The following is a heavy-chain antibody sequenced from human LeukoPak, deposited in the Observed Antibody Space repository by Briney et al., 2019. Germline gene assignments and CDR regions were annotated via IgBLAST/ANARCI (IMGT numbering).Heavy chain of an antibody. CDR2: IYYSGSA. Sequence: PSETLSLTCTVSGGSISSSSYYWGWIRQPPGKGLEWIASIYYSGSAYYNPSLKSRVTISVDTSKNQFSLKLSSVTAADTAVYYCARAGYYYYYMDVWGKGTTVTVSS. CDR3: ARAGYYYYYMDV. V-gene: IGHV4-39*07. CDR1: GGSISSSSYY. J-gene: IGHJ6*03.